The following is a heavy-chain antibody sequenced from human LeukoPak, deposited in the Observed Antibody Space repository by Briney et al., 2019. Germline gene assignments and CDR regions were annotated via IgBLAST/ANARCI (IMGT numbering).Heavy chain of an antibody. V-gene: IGHV4-4*07. D-gene: IGHD4-17*01. Sequence: PSETLSLTCTVSGGSINFYYWSWFRQPAGKGLEWIGRIYTSGSTNYNPSLKSRVTMSVDTSKNQFSLKLSSVTAADTAVYYCAREDYGANNWFDPWGQGTLVTVSS. J-gene: IGHJ5*02. CDR1: GGSINFYY. CDR3: AREDYGANNWFDP. CDR2: IYTSGST.